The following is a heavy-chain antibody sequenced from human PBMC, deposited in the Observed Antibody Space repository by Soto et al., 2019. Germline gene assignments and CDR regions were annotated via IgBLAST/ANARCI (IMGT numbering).Heavy chain of an antibody. CDR3: ARAKGRAIVVVTAANWFDP. CDR1: GGTLSGGSTTNLY. CDR2: IYYSGST. J-gene: IGHJ5*02. V-gene: IGHV4-31*03. D-gene: IGHD2-21*02. Sequence: PSETLSLTCSVSGGTLSGGSTTNLYWSWIRQHPGKGLEWIGYIYYSGSTYYNPSLKSRVTISVDTSKNQFSLKLSSVTAADTAVYYCARAKGRAIVVVTAANWFDPWGQGTLVTVSS.